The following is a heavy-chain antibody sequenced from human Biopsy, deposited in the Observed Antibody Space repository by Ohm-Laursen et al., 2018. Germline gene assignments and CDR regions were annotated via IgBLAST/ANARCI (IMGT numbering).Heavy chain of an antibody. D-gene: IGHD5-24*01. Sequence: PSQTLSLTCNVSGGSISSYYWSWIRQSPGKGLEWIGFIFCSGSTYYNPSLKSRTTISVDSSKNQFSLRLRSVTAADTAVYYCARGGNGYNYVTPGTWFDPWGRGTPVTVSS. CDR2: IFCSGST. CDR3: ARGGNGYNYVTPGTWFDP. V-gene: IGHV4-59*01. CDR1: GGSISSYY. J-gene: IGHJ5*02.